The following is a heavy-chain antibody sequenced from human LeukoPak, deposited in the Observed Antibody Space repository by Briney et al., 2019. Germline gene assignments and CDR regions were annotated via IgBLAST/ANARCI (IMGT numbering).Heavy chain of an antibody. CDR2: ISESGGTT. J-gene: IGHJ4*02. V-gene: IGHV3-23*01. CDR1: GFTFSSYA. Sequence: GGSLRLSCAASGFTFSSYAMNWVRQAPGKGLEWVSSISESGGTTDYADSVKGRFTISRDNSKNTLYLQMNGLRAEDTAVYYCAKGIPADYWGQGTLVTVSS. CDR3: AKGIPADY.